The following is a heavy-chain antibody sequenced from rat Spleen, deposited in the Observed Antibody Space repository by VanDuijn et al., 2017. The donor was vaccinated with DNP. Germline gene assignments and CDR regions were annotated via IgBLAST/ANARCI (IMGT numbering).Heavy chain of an antibody. Sequence: EVQLVESGGGLVQPGRSLKLSCAASGFTFSNYGMHWIRQAPTKGLEWVATIIYDGSHTFYRDSVQGRFTISRDNAKTTLYLQMDSLRSDDTATYYCVTRGMYGGYDHWGQGVMVTVSS. CDR2: IIYDGSHT. D-gene: IGHD1-11*01. J-gene: IGHJ2*01. CDR1: GFTFSNYG. CDR3: VTRGMYGGYDH. V-gene: IGHV5-19*01.